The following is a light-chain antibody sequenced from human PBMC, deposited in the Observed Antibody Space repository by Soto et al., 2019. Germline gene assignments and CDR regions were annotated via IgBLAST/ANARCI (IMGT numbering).Light chain of an antibody. Sequence: EIVLTQSPGTLSLSPGERATLSCRAIQTISSNSLAWYQQKPGQAPRLLIYGASSRATGIPDRFSGSGSGTDFTLTISRLEPEDFAVYYCQQYGSSPPVTFGQGTK. V-gene: IGKV3-20*01. CDR3: QQYGSSPPVT. J-gene: IGKJ2*01. CDR2: GAS. CDR1: QTISSNS.